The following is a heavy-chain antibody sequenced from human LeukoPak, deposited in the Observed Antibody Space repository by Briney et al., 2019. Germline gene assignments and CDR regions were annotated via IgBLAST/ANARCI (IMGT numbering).Heavy chain of an antibody. J-gene: IGHJ5*02. Sequence: SETLSLTCAVYGGSFSGYYWSWIRQPPGKGLEWIGEINHSGSTNYNPSLKSRVTISVDTSKNQFSLKLSSVTAADTAVYYCARPLFDPWGQGTLVTVSS. CDR1: GGSFSGYY. CDR3: ARPLFDP. V-gene: IGHV4-34*01. CDR2: INHSGST.